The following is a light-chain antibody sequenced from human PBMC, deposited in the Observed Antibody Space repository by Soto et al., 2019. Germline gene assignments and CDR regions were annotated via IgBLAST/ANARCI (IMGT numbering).Light chain of an antibody. CDR2: GAS. V-gene: IGKV3-15*01. CDR3: QQYNNWPPWT. Sequence: EIVMTQSPATLYVSPGGRATLSCRASQSVSSNLAWYQQKLGQAPRLLIYGASTRATGIPARFSGSGSGTEFTLTISSLQSEDFAVYYCQQYNNWPPWTFGQGTKVEIK. CDR1: QSVSSN. J-gene: IGKJ1*01.